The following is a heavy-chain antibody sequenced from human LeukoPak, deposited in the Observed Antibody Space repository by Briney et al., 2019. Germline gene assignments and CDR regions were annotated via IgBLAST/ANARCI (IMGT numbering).Heavy chain of an antibody. CDR2: ISSSSSYI. CDR1: GGSISSYY. CDR3: ARDGIQDY. V-gene: IGHV3-21*01. Sequence: PSETLSLTCTVSGGSISSYYWSWIRQPPGKGLEWVSSISSSSSYIYYADSVKGRFTISRDNAKNSLYLQMNSLRAEDTAVYYCARDGIQDYWGQGTLVTVSS. J-gene: IGHJ4*02.